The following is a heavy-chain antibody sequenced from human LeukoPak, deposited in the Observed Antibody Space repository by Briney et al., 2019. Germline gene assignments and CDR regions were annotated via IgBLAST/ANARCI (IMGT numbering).Heavy chain of an antibody. D-gene: IGHD3-3*01. Sequence: PSETLSLTCTVSGGSISSSSYYWGWIRQPPGKGLEWIGSIYYSGSTYYNPSLKSRVTISVDTSKTQFSLKLSSVTAADTAVYYCARGPCYDFWSGHYYYYYMDVWGKGTTVTVSS. CDR1: GGSISSSSYY. V-gene: IGHV4-39*01. CDR2: IYYSGST. J-gene: IGHJ6*03. CDR3: ARGPCYDFWSGHYYYYYMDV.